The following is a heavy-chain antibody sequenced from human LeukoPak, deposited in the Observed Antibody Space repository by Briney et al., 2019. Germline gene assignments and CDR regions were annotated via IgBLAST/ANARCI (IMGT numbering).Heavy chain of an antibody. CDR2: TRGSGSGM. CDR1: GFAFSDYS. CDR3: ARDDNWGFDY. D-gene: IGHD7-27*01. V-gene: IGHV3-21*05. Sequence: PGGSLRLSCAASGFAFSDYSLNWVRQAPGKGLEWVANTRGSGSGMGSGNYYADSVKGRFTISRDNAKSSLYLQMNSLRAEDTAFYYCARDDNWGFDYWGQGALVTVSS. J-gene: IGHJ4*02.